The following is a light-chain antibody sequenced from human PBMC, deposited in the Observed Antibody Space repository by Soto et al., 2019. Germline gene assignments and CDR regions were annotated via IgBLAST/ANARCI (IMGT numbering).Light chain of an antibody. CDR2: SNN. Sequence: QSVLTQPPSASGTPGQRVTISCSGSSSNIGSNTVNWYQQLPGTAPKLLIYSNNQRPSGVPDRFSGSKSGTSASLAISGLQSEDEADYYCAAGDDSLNGFWVCGGGTQLTVL. J-gene: IGLJ3*02. CDR3: AAGDDSLNGFWV. V-gene: IGLV1-44*01. CDR1: SSNIGSNT.